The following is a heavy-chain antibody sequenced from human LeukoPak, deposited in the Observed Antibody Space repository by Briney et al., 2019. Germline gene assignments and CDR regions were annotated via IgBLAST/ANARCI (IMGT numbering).Heavy chain of an antibody. V-gene: IGHV1-69*13. CDR3: ARDREDYGDYVGVSSAFDI. CDR1: GGTFSSYA. Sequence: SVKVSCKASGGTFSSYAISWVRQAPGQGLEWMGGIIPIFGTANYAQKFQGRVTITADESTSTAYMELSRLRSDDTAVYYCARDREDYGDYVGVSSAFDIWGQGTMVTVSS. J-gene: IGHJ3*02. D-gene: IGHD4-17*01. CDR2: IIPIFGTA.